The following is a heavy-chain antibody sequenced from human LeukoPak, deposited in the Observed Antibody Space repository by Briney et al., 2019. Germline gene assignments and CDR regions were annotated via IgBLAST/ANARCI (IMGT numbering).Heavy chain of an antibody. CDR1: GFTFSSYS. CDR2: ISSSSSYI. D-gene: IGHD6-6*01. Sequence: PGGSLRLSCAASGFTFSSYSMNWVRQAPGKGLEWVSSISSSSSYIYYADSVKGRFTISRDNAKNSLYLQMSSLRAEDTAVYYCAPSIAARLDWFDPWGQGTLVTVSS. CDR3: APSIAARLDWFDP. V-gene: IGHV3-21*01. J-gene: IGHJ5*02.